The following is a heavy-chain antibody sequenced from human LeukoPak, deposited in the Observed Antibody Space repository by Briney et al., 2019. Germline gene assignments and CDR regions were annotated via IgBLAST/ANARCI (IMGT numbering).Heavy chain of an antibody. CDR3: ARAYYGSGSYYWPFDY. Sequence: TTSETLSLTCAVYGGSFSGYYWSWIRQPPGKGLEWIGEINHSGSTNYNPSLKSRVTISVDRSKNQFSLKLSSVTAADTAVYYCARAYYGSGSYYWPFDYWGQGTLVTVSS. CDR2: INHSGST. CDR1: GGSFSGYY. J-gene: IGHJ4*02. D-gene: IGHD3-10*01. V-gene: IGHV4-34*01.